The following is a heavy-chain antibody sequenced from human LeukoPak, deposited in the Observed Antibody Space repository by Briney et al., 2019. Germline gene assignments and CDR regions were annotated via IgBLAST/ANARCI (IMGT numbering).Heavy chain of an antibody. D-gene: IGHD4-17*01. J-gene: IGHJ4*02. CDR2: ISYDGSNK. CDR1: GFTFSSYS. V-gene: IGHV3-30*03. Sequence: GGSLRLSCAASGFTFSSYSMNWVRQAPGKGLEWVAVISYDGSNKYYADSVKGRFTISRDNSKNTLYLQMNSLRAEDTAVYYCAREGGYYGDSGALDYWGQGTLVTVSS. CDR3: AREGGYYGDSGALDY.